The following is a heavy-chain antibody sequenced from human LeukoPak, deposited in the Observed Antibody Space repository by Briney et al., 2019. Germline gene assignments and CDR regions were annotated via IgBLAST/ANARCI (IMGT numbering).Heavy chain of an antibody. J-gene: IGHJ4*02. D-gene: IGHD3-16*01. Sequence: GGSLRLSCAASGFTFDDYAMHWVRQAPGKGLEWVSGISWNSGSIGYADSVKGRFTISRDNAKSSLYLQMNSLRAEDTALYYCAKGAYVWGSYEEPDYWGQGTLVTVSS. CDR1: GFTFDDYA. CDR3: AKGAYVWGSYEEPDY. V-gene: IGHV3-9*01. CDR2: ISWNSGSI.